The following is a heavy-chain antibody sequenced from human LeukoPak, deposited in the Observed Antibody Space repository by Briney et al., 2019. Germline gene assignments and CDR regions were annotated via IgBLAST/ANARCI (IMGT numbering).Heavy chain of an antibody. Sequence: PSETLSLTCTVSGGSISSSSYYWGWIRQPPGKGLEWIGSIYYSGSTYYNPSLKSRVTISVDTSKNQFSLKLSSVTAADTAVYYCARHGYGSGSPFDYWGQGTLVTVSS. CDR3: ARHGYGSGSPFDY. J-gene: IGHJ4*02. V-gene: IGHV4-39*01. D-gene: IGHD3-10*01. CDR1: GGSISSSSYY. CDR2: IYYSGST.